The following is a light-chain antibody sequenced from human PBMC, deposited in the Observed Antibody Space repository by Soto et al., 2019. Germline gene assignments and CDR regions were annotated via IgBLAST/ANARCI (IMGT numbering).Light chain of an antibody. J-gene: IGKJ1*01. CDR1: QSVRSGY. CDR2: GGS. Sequence: EIVLTQSPGTLSLSPGERATLSCRASQSVRSGYLAWYQQKPGQAPRLLIYGGSSRATGIPVRFSGSGSETDFTLTISRLEPEDFAVYYCQQYGSSPRTFGQGTKV. V-gene: IGKV3-20*01. CDR3: QQYGSSPRT.